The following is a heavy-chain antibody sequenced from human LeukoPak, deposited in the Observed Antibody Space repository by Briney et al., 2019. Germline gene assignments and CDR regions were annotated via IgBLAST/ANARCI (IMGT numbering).Heavy chain of an antibody. CDR3: ARHGVATPFDY. CDR2: INHSGST. V-gene: IGHV4-34*01. D-gene: IGHD5-12*01. J-gene: IGHJ4*02. Sequence: SSETLSLTCAVYGGSFSGYYWSWIRQPPGKGLEWIGEINHSGSTNYNPSLKSRVTISVDTSKNQFSLKLSSVTAADTAVYYCARHGVATPFDYWGQGTLVTVSS. CDR1: GGSFSGYY.